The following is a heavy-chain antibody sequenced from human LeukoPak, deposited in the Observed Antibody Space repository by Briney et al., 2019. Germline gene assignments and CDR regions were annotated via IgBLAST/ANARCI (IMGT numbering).Heavy chain of an antibody. Sequence: GRSLRLSCAASGFTFSSYAMHWVRQAPGKGLEWVAVISYDGSNKYYADSVKGRFTISRDNSKNTLYLQTNSLRAEDTAVYYCARERIMRLRLGELSRLFGYWGQGTLVTVSS. D-gene: IGHD3-16*02. CDR3: ARERIMRLRLGELSRLFGY. CDR2: ISYDGSNK. J-gene: IGHJ4*02. CDR1: GFTFSSYA. V-gene: IGHV3-30*04.